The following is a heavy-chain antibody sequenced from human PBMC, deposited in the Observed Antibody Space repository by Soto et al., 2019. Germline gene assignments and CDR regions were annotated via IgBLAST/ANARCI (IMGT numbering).Heavy chain of an antibody. Sequence: GGSLRLSCAASGFTFSTYSMHWVRQAPGKGLEWVSAISGSGGSTYYADSVKGRFTISRDNSKNTLYLQMNSLRAEDTAVYYCAKDRRYCSGGSCYPKYFQPWGEGTLVT. CDR1: GFTFSTYS. J-gene: IGHJ1*01. V-gene: IGHV3-23*01. D-gene: IGHD2-15*01. CDR3: AKDRRYCSGGSCYPKYFQP. CDR2: ISGSGGST.